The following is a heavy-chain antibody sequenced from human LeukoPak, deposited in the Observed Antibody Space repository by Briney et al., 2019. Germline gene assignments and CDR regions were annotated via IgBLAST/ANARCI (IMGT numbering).Heavy chain of an antibody. Sequence: SETLSLTCTVSGGSISSGNYYWSWIRQPPGKGLEWIGYIYYSGSTYYNPSLKSRVTISVDTSKNQFSLKLSSVTAADTAVYYCASHITMIVVERGPLDAFDIWGQGTMVTVSS. D-gene: IGHD3-22*01. CDR1: GGSISSGNYY. J-gene: IGHJ3*02. CDR2: IYYSGST. CDR3: ASHITMIVVERGPLDAFDI. V-gene: IGHV4-30-4*01.